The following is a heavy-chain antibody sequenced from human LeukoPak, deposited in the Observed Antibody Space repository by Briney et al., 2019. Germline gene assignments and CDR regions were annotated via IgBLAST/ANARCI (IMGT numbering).Heavy chain of an antibody. CDR1: GYTFSSFW. J-gene: IGHJ4*02. CDR2: IDSDGSGT. CDR3: ARDRRSETYYYDSSGRQ. Sequence: GGSLRLSCAASGYTFSSFWIHWVRQAPGKGLEWVARIDSDGSGTRYADSVKGRFTISRDNSKNTLYLQMNSLRAEDTAVYYCARDRRSETYYYDSSGRQWGQGTLVTVSS. V-gene: IGHV3-74*01. D-gene: IGHD3-22*01.